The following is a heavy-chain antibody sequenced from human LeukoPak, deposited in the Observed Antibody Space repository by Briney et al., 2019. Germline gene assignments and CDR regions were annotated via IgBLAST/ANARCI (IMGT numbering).Heavy chain of an antibody. CDR3: ARWGTETFMAARRPPGY. CDR2: IYPGDSDT. CDR1: GYSFTSYW. V-gene: IGHV5-51*01. Sequence: GESLKISCKGSGYSFTSYWIGWVRQMPGKGLEWMGIIYPGDSDTRYSPSFQGQVTISADKSISTAYLQWSSLKASDTAMYYCARWGTETFMAARRPPGYWGQGTLVTVSS. D-gene: IGHD6-6*01. J-gene: IGHJ4*02.